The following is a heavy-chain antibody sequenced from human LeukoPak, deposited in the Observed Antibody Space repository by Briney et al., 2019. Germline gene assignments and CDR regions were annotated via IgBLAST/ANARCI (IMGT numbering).Heavy chain of an antibody. D-gene: IGHD2-2*01. CDR1: GGSISSGGYY. CDR3: ARDSTTEFDY. CDR2: IYYSGST. J-gene: IGHJ4*02. V-gene: IGHV4-31*03. Sequence: SQTLSLTCTVSGGSISSGGYYWSWIRQHPGKGLEWIGYIYYSGSTYYNPSLKSRVTISVDASKNQFSLKLSSVTAADTAVYYCARDSTTEFDYWGQGTLVTVSS.